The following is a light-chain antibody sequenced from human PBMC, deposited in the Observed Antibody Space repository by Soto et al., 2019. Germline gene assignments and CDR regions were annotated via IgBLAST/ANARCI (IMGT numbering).Light chain of an antibody. CDR1: QGISNY. CDR2: TAS. J-gene: IGKJ5*01. V-gene: IGKV1-9*01. Sequence: IWMTQSPCLLSASTVDRVTISFLASQGISNYLAWYQQKPGKAPNLLIHTASTLQSGVPSRFSGSGSGTEFTLTISSLQPEDFATYYCQQRNSYPITFGQGTRLEI. CDR3: QQRNSYPIT.